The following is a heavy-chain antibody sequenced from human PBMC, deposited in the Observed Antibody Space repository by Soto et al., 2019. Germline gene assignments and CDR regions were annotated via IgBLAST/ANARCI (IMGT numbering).Heavy chain of an antibody. V-gene: IGHV4-4*07. D-gene: IGHD1-26*01. CDR3: ARDLSGTGLDI. CDR1: GDSIGRFY. CDR2: VYSTGGT. Sequence: QVQLHESGPGLVKPSETLSLTCNVSGDSIGRFYWSWIRQSAEKGLEWIGRVYSTGGTAYNPALQGRVTISLDRSNKHVSLEMNTVTAADTAVYFCARDLSGTGLDIWGRGTRVTVSS. J-gene: IGHJ6*02.